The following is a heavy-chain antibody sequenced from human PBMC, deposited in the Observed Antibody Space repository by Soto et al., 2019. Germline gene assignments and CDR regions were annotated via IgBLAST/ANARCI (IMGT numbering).Heavy chain of an antibody. Sequence: EVQLVESGGGLVQPGGSLRLSCAASGFTLSSYWMHWVRQAPGKGLVWVSRINSDGSTITYADSVKGRFTISRDIAKNTLYLQMNSLRAEDTAVYYCARVSVGGYDFSYWGQGTLVTVSS. CDR2: INSDGSTI. CDR3: ARVSVGGYDFSY. J-gene: IGHJ4*02. V-gene: IGHV3-74*01. D-gene: IGHD5-12*01. CDR1: GFTLSSYW.